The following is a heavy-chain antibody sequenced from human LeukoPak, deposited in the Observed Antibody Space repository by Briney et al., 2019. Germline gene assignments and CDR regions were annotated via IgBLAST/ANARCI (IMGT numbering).Heavy chain of an antibody. Sequence: ASVKVSCKASGYTFTSYYMHWVRQAPGQGLEWMGIINPSGGSTSYAQKFQGRVTMTRDTSTSTVYMELSSLRSEDTAVYYCARVDYYGSGSYDYFDYWGQGTLVTVSS. D-gene: IGHD3-10*01. V-gene: IGHV1-46*01. CDR1: GYTFTSYY. CDR2: INPSGGST. J-gene: IGHJ4*02. CDR3: ARVDYYGSGSYDYFDY.